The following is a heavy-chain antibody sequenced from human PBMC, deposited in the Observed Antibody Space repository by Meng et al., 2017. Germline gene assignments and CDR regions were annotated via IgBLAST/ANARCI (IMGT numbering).Heavy chain of an antibody. CDR3: ARSSVIGYLDWSDAFDI. V-gene: IGHV4-31*01. Sequence: GPGLRKRPATLSPPWTVPGGSISSGGYYWSWIRQDPRKGLEWIGYRNYSVSNNDNTSLKSLVTIPVDTSKNQFSLKLCSVTAADTAVYYCARSSVIGYLDWSDAFDIWGQGTMVTVSS. CDR1: GGSISSGGYY. D-gene: IGHD3-9*01. J-gene: IGHJ3*02. CDR2: RNYSVSN.